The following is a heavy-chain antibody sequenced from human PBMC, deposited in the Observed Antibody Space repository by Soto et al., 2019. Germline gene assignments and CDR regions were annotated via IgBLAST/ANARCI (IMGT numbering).Heavy chain of an antibody. CDR2: IYHSGST. Sequence: TLSLTCAVSGGSISSSNWWSWVRQPPGKGLEWIGEIYHSGSTNYNPSLKSRVTISVDKSKNQFSLKLSSVTAADTAVYYCARVSYDSXGYYYDRYYYYGMDVWAKGPRSPSP. CDR1: GGSISSSNW. V-gene: IGHV4-4*02. D-gene: IGHD3-22*01. CDR3: ARVSYDSXGYYYDRYYYYGMDV. J-gene: IGHJ6*02.